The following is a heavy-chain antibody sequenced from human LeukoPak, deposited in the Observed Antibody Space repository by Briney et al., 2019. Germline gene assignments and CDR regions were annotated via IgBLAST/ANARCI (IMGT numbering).Heavy chain of an antibody. V-gene: IGHV7-4-1*02. CDR2: INTNTGNP. J-gene: IGHJ4*02. D-gene: IGHD3-22*01. Sequence: ASVKVSCKASGYTCTSYAMNWVRQAPGQGLEWMGWINTNTGNPTYAQGFTGRFVFSLDTSVSTAYLQISSLKAEDTAVYYCARDRQDYYDSSGYYFGYWGQGTLVTVSS. CDR1: GYTCTSYA. CDR3: ARDRQDYYDSSGYYFGY.